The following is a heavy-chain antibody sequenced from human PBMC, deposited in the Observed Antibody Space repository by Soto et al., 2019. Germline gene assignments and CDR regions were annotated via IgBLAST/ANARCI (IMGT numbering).Heavy chain of an antibody. CDR2: INEDGSER. D-gene: IGHD2-21*01. J-gene: IGHJ6*04. CDR1: GFSFDAYS. Sequence: GGSLRLSCAGSGFSFDAYSMNWVRQAPGRGLEWVANINEDGSERHYVDSVPGRFTISRNNTRNSLYLQMNSLRAEDTAIFYGVRARGWNIVLRPGAGDVWGKGTTVTVSS. CDR3: VRARGWNIVLRPGAGDV. V-gene: IGHV3-7*03.